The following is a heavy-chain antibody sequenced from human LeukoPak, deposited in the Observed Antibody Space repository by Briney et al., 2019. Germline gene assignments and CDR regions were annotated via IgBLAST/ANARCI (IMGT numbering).Heavy chain of an antibody. Sequence: SVKVSCKASGGTFSSYAISWVRQAPGQGLEWMGRIIPILGIANYAQKFQGRVTITADKSTSTAYMELSSLRSEDTAVYYCARDPPYDYVWGSYRPNWGQGTLVTVSS. V-gene: IGHV1-69*04. J-gene: IGHJ4*02. D-gene: IGHD3-16*02. CDR1: GGTFSSYA. CDR3: ARDPPYDYVWGSYRPN. CDR2: IIPILGIA.